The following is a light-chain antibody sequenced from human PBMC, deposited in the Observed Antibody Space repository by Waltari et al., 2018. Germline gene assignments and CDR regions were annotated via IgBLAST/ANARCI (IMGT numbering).Light chain of an antibody. Sequence: IQFTQSPSSLSPSVGDIVPIPCRASQGISSNLAGYQQKPGKAPKLLISAASTLQSGVPLRFSGSGSGTDFTLTISSLQTEDFATYYCQQLNSYPITFGQGTRLEIK. CDR2: AAS. CDR1: QGISSN. J-gene: IGKJ5*01. V-gene: IGKV1-9*01. CDR3: QQLNSYPIT.